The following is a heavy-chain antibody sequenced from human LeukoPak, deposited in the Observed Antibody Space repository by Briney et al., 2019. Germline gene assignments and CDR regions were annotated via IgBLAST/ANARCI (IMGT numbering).Heavy chain of an antibody. CDR1: GGSISSGGYY. V-gene: IGHV4-31*03. D-gene: IGHD3-3*01. CDR3: AGGRDFGVVAFDY. CDR2: IYYSGST. Sequence: SQTLSLTCTVSGGSISSGGYYWSWIRQHPGKGLEWIGYIYYSGSTYYNPSLKSRVTISVDTSKNQFSLKLSSVTAADTAVYYCAGGRDFGVVAFDYWGQGTLVTVSS. J-gene: IGHJ4*02.